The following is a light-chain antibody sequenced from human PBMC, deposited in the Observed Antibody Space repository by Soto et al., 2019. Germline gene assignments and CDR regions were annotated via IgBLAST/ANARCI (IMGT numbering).Light chain of an antibody. CDR1: QGISRK. CDR3: QQYHTWPIT. V-gene: IGKV3-15*01. J-gene: IGKJ4*01. CDR2: GAS. Sequence: IVMTQSPATLSVAPGERVTFSCRASQGISRKVAWYQHKQGQAPRLLISGASTGATGIPARFSGSGSGTEFTLTISSLQSEDCAIYYCQQYHTWPITFGGGTKVEIK.